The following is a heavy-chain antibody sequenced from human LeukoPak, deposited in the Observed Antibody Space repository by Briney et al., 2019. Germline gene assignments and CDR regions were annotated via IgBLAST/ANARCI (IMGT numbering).Heavy chain of an antibody. CDR3: AKDRPRYSGYLNLVGYFDY. CDR2: IRGSGGST. J-gene: IGHJ4*02. D-gene: IGHD5-12*01. Sequence: GGSLRLSCAASGFTFSSYAMSWVRQAPGKGRGWVSGIRGSGGSTYYADSGKGRFTISRDNSKNTLYLQMNSLRAEDTAVYYCAKDRPRYSGYLNLVGYFDYWGQGTLVTVSS. V-gene: IGHV3-23*01. CDR1: GFTFSSYA.